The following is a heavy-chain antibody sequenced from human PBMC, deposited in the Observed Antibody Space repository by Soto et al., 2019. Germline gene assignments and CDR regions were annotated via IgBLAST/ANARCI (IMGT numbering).Heavy chain of an antibody. V-gene: IGHV5-10-1*01. CDR2: IDPSDSYT. D-gene: IGHD6-13*01. CDR3: ARHRYSSSWFYDFGWFDP. Sequence: PGESLKISCKGSGYSFTSYWISWVRQMPGKGLEWMGRIDPSDSYTNYSPSFRGHVTISADKSISTAYLQWSSLKASDTAMYYCARHRYSSSWFYDFGWFDPWGQGTLVTVSS. J-gene: IGHJ5*02. CDR1: GYSFTSYW.